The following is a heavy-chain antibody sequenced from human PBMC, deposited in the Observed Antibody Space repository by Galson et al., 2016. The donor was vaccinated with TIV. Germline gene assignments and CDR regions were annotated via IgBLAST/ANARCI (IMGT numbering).Heavy chain of an antibody. CDR3: ARLPTIFGVVTPYFDL. Sequence: ETLSLTCTVSGASISDYYWSWIRQPAGKGLEWIGRLYTSGSTKYNSSLTSRVTMSADTSKNQFSLKVTSVSAADTAMYYCARLPTIFGVVTPYFDLWGQGTLVTVSS. D-gene: IGHD3-3*01. CDR1: GASISDYY. V-gene: IGHV4-4*07. CDR2: LYTSGST. J-gene: IGHJ4*02.